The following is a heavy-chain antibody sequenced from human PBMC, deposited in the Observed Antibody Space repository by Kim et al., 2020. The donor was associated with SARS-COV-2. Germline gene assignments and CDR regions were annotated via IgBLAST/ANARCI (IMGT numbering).Heavy chain of an antibody. CDR3: AKERYYDFWSGALDY. D-gene: IGHD3-3*01. V-gene: IGHV3-30*18. CDR1: GFTFSSYG. CDR2: ISYDGSNK. J-gene: IGHJ4*02. Sequence: GGSLRLSCAASGFTFSSYGTHWVRQAPGKGLEWVAVISYDGSNKYYADSVKGRFTISRDNSKNTLYLQMNSLRAEDTAVYYCAKERYYDFWSGALDYWGQGTLVTVSS.